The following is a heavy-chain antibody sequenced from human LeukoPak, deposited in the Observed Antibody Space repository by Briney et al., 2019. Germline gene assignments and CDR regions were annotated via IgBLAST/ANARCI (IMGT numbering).Heavy chain of an antibody. Sequence: PSETLSLTCTVSGGSISSSSCYWGWIRQPPGKGLEWFGSIYYSGSTHYNPSLKSRVTISVDTSKNQFSLKLSSVTAADTAVYYCARGRSENQLGKTYYDILTGYSKSDAFDIWGQGTMVTVSS. V-gene: IGHV4-39*01. J-gene: IGHJ3*02. CDR1: GGSISSSSCY. CDR2: IYYSGST. CDR3: ARGRSENQLGKTYYDILTGYSKSDAFDI. D-gene: IGHD3-9*01.